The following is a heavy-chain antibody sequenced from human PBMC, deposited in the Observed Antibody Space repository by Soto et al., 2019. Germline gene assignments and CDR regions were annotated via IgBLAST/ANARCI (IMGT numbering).Heavy chain of an antibody. Sequence: QVQLVESGGGVVQPGRSLRLSCAASGFTFSSYGMHWVRQAPGKGLEWVAVIWYDGSNKYYADSVKGRFTISRDNSKNTLYLQMNSLRAEETAEYYCARDGSRRSGSPEYFQHWGQGTLVTVSS. CDR2: IWYDGSNK. V-gene: IGHV3-33*01. CDR3: ARDGSRRSGSPEYFQH. CDR1: GFTFSSYG. D-gene: IGHD3-22*01. J-gene: IGHJ1*01.